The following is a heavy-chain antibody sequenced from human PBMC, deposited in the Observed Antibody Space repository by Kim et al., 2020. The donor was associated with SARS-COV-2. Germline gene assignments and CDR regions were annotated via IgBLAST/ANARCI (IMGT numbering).Heavy chain of an antibody. CDR2: IYYSGTT. CDR3: ARGRSSYL. Sequence: SETLSLTCTVSGASNTTYFWSWIRQPPGKGLEWIGYIYYSGTTKYNPSLQSRVTISVDMSKNQFSLKLSSVTAADTAVYYCARGRSSYLWGQGTLVTVSS. V-gene: IGHV4-59*13. J-gene: IGHJ5*02. D-gene: IGHD6-13*01. CDR1: GASNTTYF.